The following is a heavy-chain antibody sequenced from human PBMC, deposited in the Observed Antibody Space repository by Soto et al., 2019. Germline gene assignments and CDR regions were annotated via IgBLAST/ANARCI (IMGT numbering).Heavy chain of an antibody. Sequence: SETLSLTCTVSGGSISSSSYYWGWIRQPPGKGLEWIGSIYYSGSTYYNPSLKSRVTISVDTSKNQFSLKLSSVTAADTAVYYCARQYDFWSGYYTGTRGKPPANYYGMDVWGQGTTVTVSS. CDR3: ARQYDFWSGYYTGTRGKPPANYYGMDV. CDR1: GGSISSSSYY. J-gene: IGHJ6*02. D-gene: IGHD3-3*01. V-gene: IGHV4-39*01. CDR2: IYYSGST.